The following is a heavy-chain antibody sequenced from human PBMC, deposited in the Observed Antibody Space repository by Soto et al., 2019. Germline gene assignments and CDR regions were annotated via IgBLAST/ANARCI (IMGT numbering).Heavy chain of an antibody. CDR2: IIPIFGTA. V-gene: IGHV1-69*13. Sequence: GASVKVSCKASGGTFSSYAISSVRQAPGQGLEWMGGIIPIFGTANYAQKFQGRVTITADESTSTAYMELSSLRSEDTAVYYCARGGRDGGFDYWGQGTLVTVSS. J-gene: IGHJ4*02. CDR3: ARGGRDGGFDY. D-gene: IGHD3-16*01. CDR1: GGTFSSYA.